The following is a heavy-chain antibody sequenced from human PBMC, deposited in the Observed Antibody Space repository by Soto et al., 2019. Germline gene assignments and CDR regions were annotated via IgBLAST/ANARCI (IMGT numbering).Heavy chain of an antibody. CDR1: GYTFTSYA. CDR3: ARALEMQQQLVYGY. D-gene: IGHD6-13*01. Sequence: ASVKVSCKASGYTFTSYAMHWVRQAPGQRLEWMGWINAGNGNTKYSQKFQGRVTITRDTSASTAYMELSSLRSEDTAVYYCARALEMQQQLVYGYWGQGTLVTVSS. J-gene: IGHJ4*02. V-gene: IGHV1-3*01. CDR2: INAGNGNT.